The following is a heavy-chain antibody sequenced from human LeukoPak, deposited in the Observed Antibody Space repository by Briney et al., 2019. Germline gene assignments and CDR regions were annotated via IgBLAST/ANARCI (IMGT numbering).Heavy chain of an antibody. V-gene: IGHV1-2*02. D-gene: IGHD3-10*01. Sequence: PRASVKVSCKASGYTFTGYYMHWVRQAPGQGLEWMGWINPNSGGTNYAQKFQGRVTMTRDTSISTAYMELSRLRSDDTAVYYCARDYYYGSGTLYYYYYYMDVWGKGTTVTVSS. CDR3: ARDYYYGSGTLYYYYYYMDV. CDR2: INPNSGGT. J-gene: IGHJ6*03. CDR1: GYTFTGYY.